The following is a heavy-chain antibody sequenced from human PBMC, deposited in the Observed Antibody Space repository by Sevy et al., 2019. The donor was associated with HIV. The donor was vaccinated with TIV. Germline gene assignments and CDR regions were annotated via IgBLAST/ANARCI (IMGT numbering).Heavy chain of an antibody. CDR3: ASDPLGSPYYYYGMDV. D-gene: IGHD7-27*01. CDR2: FDPEDGET. J-gene: IGHJ6*02. CDR1: GYTLTELS. V-gene: IGHV1-24*01. Sequence: ASVKVSCKVSGYTLTELSMHWVRQAPGKGLEWMGGFDPEDGETIYAQKFQGRATMTEDTSTDTAYMELSSLSSEDTAVYYCASDPLGSPYYYYGMDVWGQGTTVTVSS.